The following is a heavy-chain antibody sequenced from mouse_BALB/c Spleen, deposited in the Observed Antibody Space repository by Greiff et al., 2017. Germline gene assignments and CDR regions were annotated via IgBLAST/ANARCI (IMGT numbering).Heavy chain of an antibody. CDR1: GFTFSSFG. Sequence: EVQLVESGGGLVQPGGSRKLSCAASGFTFSSFGMHWVRQAPEKGLEWVAYISSGSSTIYYADTVKGRFTISRDNPKNTLFLQMTSLRSEDTAMYYCAREEVPGYFDYWGQGTTLTVSS. V-gene: IGHV5-17*02. CDR2: ISSGSSTI. CDR3: AREEVPGYFDY. J-gene: IGHJ2*01.